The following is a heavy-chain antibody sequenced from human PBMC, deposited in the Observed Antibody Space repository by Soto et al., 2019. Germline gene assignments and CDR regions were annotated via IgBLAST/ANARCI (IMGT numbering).Heavy chain of an antibody. CDR2: IYSGGST. J-gene: IGHJ6*02. Sequence: WGPLMLSCAASGVPLISKYMSWVRPAPGEGLEWVSVIYSGGSTYYADSVKGRFTISRDNSKNTLYLQMNSLRAEDTAVYYCARVAAAGIPLYYYYGMDVWGQGTTVTVSS. V-gene: IGHV3-53*01. CDR3: ARVAAAGIPLYYYYGMDV. D-gene: IGHD6-13*01. CDR1: GVPLISKY.